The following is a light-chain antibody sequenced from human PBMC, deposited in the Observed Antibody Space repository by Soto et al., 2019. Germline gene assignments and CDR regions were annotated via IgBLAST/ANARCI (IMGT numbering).Light chain of an antibody. CDR1: QGISSY. Sequence: AIRMTQSPSSFSASTGDRVTITCRASQGISSYLAWYQQKPGKAPKPLIYAASTLQSGVPSRFSGSGSGTDFTLTISCLQSEDFATYYCQQYYSYHTTFGQGTKV. V-gene: IGKV1-8*01. J-gene: IGKJ1*01. CDR2: AAS. CDR3: QQYYSYHTT.